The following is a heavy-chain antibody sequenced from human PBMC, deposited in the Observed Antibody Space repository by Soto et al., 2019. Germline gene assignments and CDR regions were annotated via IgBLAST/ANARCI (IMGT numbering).Heavy chain of an antibody. CDR1: GGSFSDYY. J-gene: IGHJ1*01. CDR2: INHSGTT. CDR3: ARGDLRLTGH. V-gene: IGHV4-34*01. Sequence: PSETLSLTCAVYGGSFSDYYWSWIRQPPGKGLEWIGEINHSGTTNYNPSLKSRVTISVDTSKSQFFLKLSSVTAADTAVYYCARGDLRLTGHWGQGTLVNVSS.